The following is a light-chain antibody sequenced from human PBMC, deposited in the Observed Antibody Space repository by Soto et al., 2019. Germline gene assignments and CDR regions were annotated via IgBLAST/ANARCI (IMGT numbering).Light chain of an antibody. CDR2: DVS. J-gene: IGLJ3*02. Sequence: QSALTQPRSVSGSPGQSVTISCTGTSSDVTSYNYVSWYQHLPGKAPKLLIYDVSNRPSGVPDRFSGSQSGNTASLTISGLQADDEADYYCCSSTGRVSRVFGGGTKVTVL. V-gene: IGLV2-11*01. CDR1: SSDVTSYNY. CDR3: CSSTGRVSRV.